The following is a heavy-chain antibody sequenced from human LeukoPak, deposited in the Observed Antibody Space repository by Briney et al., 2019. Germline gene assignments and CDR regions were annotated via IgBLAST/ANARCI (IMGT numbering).Heavy chain of an antibody. CDR3: AREGTYDILTGYSTSFDSFDI. CDR2: ISHSGSN. V-gene: IGHV4-59*01. J-gene: IGHJ3*02. Sequence: SETLSLTCTVSGGSISNYYWNWIRQFPGNGLEWIGYISHSGSNNYSTSLESRVPISVAPSKNQCSLKVISVTAADAAVYYCAREGTYDILTGYSTSFDSFDIWGQGKMVTVSS. CDR1: GGSISNYY. D-gene: IGHD3-9*01.